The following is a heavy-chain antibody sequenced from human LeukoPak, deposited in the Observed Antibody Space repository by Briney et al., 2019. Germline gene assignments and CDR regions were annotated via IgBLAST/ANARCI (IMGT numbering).Heavy chain of an antibody. J-gene: IGHJ4*02. V-gene: IGHV3-21*01. D-gene: IGHD2-15*01. CDR3: ARVGVADTIDY. Sequence: GGSLKLSCAASEFTFSGYAMSWVRQAPGKGLEWVSTIGNSGRGTYYADSVKGRFTISRDNAKNSLYLQMNSLRAEDTAVYYCARVGVADTIDYWGQGTLVTVSS. CDR1: EFTFSGYA. CDR2: IGNSGRGT.